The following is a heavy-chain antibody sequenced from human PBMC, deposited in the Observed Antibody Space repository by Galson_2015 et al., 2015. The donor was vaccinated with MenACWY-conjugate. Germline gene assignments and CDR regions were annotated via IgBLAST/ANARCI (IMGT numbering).Heavy chain of an antibody. CDR1: GGNFNSYA. CDR3: FLVGTGGRVY. D-gene: IGHD1-26*01. J-gene: IGHJ4*02. CDR2: INANGDNA. Sequence: SLRLSCAASGGNFNSYAMTWVRQAPGKGLEWVSSINANGDNAHYLDSVTGRFITSRDKSTNTLFLQMNGLTTEDTAVYYCFLVGTGGRVYRGRGVLVTVPS. V-gene: IGHV3-23*01.